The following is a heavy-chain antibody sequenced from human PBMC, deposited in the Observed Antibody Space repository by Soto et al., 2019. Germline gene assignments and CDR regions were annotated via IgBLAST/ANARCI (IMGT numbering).Heavy chain of an antibody. V-gene: IGHV3-74*01. D-gene: IGHD6-19*01. J-gene: IGHJ3*01. Sequence: PGGSLRLSCAASGFMFGSYWMDWVRQAPGRGLVWVSRISGDGGITTYADSVKGRFTISRDNAKNTLFLQMDSLRAEDTAVYYCARDDTDSSGWYEDAGRAWGQGTMVTVSS. CDR2: ISGDGGIT. CDR1: GFMFGSYW. CDR3: ARDDTDSSGWYEDAGRA.